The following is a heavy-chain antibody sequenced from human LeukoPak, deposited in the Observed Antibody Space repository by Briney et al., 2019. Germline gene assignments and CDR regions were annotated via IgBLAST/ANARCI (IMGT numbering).Heavy chain of an antibody. CDR3: ARGDLNYYDSSGYYYVLAY. CDR1: GGTFSSYA. Sequence: SVKVSCKASGGTFSSYAISWVRQAPGQGLEWMGGIIPIFGTANYAQKFQGRVTITTDESTSTAYMELSSLRSEDTAVYYCARGDLNYYDSSGYYYVLAYWGQGTLVTVSS. D-gene: IGHD3-22*01. V-gene: IGHV1-69*05. J-gene: IGHJ4*02. CDR2: IIPIFGTA.